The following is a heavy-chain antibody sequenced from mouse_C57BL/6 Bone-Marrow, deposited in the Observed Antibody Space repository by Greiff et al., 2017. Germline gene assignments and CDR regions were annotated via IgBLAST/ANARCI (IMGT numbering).Heavy chain of an antibody. Sequence: DVKLQESGPGMVKPSQSLSLTCTVTGYSITSGYDWHWIRHFPGNKLEWMGYISYSGSTNYNPSLKSRISITHDTSKNHFFLKLNSVTTEDTATYYCARLRSYWYFDVWGTGTTVTVSS. CDR1: GYSITSGYD. J-gene: IGHJ1*03. CDR2: ISYSGST. V-gene: IGHV3-1*01. CDR3: ARLRSYWYFDV. D-gene: IGHD1-1*01.